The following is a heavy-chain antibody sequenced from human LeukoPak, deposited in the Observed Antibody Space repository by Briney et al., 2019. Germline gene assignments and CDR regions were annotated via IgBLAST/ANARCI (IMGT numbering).Heavy chain of an antibody. V-gene: IGHV3-23*01. CDR2: TSSSDAGT. D-gene: IGHD6-19*01. J-gene: IGHJ4*02. Sequence: GGSLRLSCAASGFTLSIYAMSWVRQAPGKGLEWVSATSSSDAGTYYADSVRGRFTISRDNSKNTLYLQMNSLRAEDTAVYYCAKASSGWSFDYWGQGTLVTVSS. CDR1: GFTLSIYA. CDR3: AKASSGWSFDY.